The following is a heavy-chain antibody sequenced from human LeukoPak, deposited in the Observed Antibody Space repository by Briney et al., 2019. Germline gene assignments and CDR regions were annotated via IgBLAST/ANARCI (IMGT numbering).Heavy chain of an antibody. D-gene: IGHD2-2*01. Sequence: GRSLRLSCAASGFTLSSYAMHWVRQAPGKGLEWVAVISYDGSNKYYADSVKGRFTISRDNSKNTLYLQMNSLRAEDTAVYYCARDPPDIVVVPAANYFHWFDPWGQGTLVTVSS. CDR2: ISYDGSNK. J-gene: IGHJ5*02. V-gene: IGHV3-30-3*01. CDR1: GFTLSSYA. CDR3: ARDPPDIVVVPAANYFHWFDP.